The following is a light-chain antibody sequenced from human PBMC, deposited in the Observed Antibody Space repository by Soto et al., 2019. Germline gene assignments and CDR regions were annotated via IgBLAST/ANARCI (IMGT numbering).Light chain of an antibody. CDR1: SSNIGSNY. CDR2: DNI. Sequence: QSAVTQSPSVSAAPGQTVTISCSGSSSNIGSNYVSWYQQLPDTAPKLLIYDNIKRPSGIPDRFSGSKSGTSAALVISGLQTGDEADYFCGSWDGSRNWVFGGGTKLTVL. CDR3: GSWDGSRNWV. J-gene: IGLJ3*02. V-gene: IGLV1-51*01.